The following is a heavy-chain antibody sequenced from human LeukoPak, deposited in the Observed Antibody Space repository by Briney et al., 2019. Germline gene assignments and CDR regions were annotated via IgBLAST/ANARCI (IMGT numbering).Heavy chain of an antibody. J-gene: IGHJ4*02. CDR3: ARGGYRYEY. D-gene: IGHD5-12*01. CDR2: TKEDGSEKK. CDR1: GFTFSSYW. Sequence: PGGSLRLSCAASGFTFSSYWMSWVRQAPGKGLEWVANTKEDGSEKKYYEDSVKGRFTISRDNTKKSLYLQMNSLRAEDTAMYYCARGGYRYEYWGQGTLVTVSS. V-gene: IGHV3-7*04.